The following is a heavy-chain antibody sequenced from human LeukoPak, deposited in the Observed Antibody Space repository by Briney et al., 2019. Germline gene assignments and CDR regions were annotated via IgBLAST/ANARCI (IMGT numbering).Heavy chain of an antibody. J-gene: IGHJ6*04. CDR3: ARGLLWFGELFTEYYGMDV. CDR2: IDHSGST. CDR1: GGSFSGYY. D-gene: IGHD3-10*01. V-gene: IGHV4-34*01. Sequence: SETLSLTCAVYGGSFSGYYWSWIRQPPGKGLERIGEIDHSGSTNYNPSLKSRVTISVDTSKDQFPLKLSSVTAADTAVYYCARGLLWFGELFTEYYGMDVWGKGTTVTVSS.